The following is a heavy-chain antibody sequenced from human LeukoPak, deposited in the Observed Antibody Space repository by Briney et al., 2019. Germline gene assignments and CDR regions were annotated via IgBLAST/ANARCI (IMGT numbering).Heavy chain of an antibody. CDR3: ARHDLRDGYNSLDY. CDR2: IYHSGST. V-gene: IGHV4-30-2*01. Sequence: PSETLSLTCTVSGGSISNGDYYWSWIRQPPGKGLEWIGYIYHSGSTYYNPSLKSRVTISVDRSKNHFSLNLTSVTAADTAVYYCARHDLRDGYNSLDYWGQGTLVTVSS. D-gene: IGHD5-24*01. J-gene: IGHJ4*02. CDR1: GGSISNGDYY.